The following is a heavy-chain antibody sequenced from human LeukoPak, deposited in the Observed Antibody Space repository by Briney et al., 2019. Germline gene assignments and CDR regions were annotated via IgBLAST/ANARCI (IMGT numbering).Heavy chain of an antibody. J-gene: IGHJ6*03. Sequence: ASVKVSCKASGGTFSSYAISWVRQAPGQGLEWMGGIIPIFGTANYAQKFQGRVTITADESTSTAYMELSSLRSEDTAVYYCARDTHFRPVAATAGAYYYYYYYMDVWGKGTTVTVSS. D-gene: IGHD6-19*01. V-gene: IGHV1-69*13. CDR3: ARDTHFRPVAATAGAYYYYYYYMDV. CDR2: IIPIFGTA. CDR1: GGTFSSYA.